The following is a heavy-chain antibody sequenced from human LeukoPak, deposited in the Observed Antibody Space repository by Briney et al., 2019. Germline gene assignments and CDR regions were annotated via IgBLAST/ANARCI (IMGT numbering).Heavy chain of an antibody. D-gene: IGHD3-3*01. CDR1: GFTFSSYS. CDR3: ARAFKYYDFWSGYSAAFDI. J-gene: IGHJ3*02. CDR2: ISSSSSYI. Sequence: PGGSLRLSCAASGFTFSSYSMNWVRQAPGKGLEWVSSISSSSSYIYYADSVKGRFTISRDNAKNSLYLQMNSLSAEDTAVYYCARAFKYYDFWSGYSAAFDIWGQGTMVTVSS. V-gene: IGHV3-21*01.